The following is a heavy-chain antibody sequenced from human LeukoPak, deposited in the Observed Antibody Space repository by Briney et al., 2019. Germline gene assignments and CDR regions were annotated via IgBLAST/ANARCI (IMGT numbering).Heavy chain of an antibody. D-gene: IGHD1-26*01. V-gene: IGHV3-48*02. Sequence: PGGSLRLSCAASGFTFGSYWVTWVRQAPGKGLEWVSHITASGTAMFYADSVKGRFTISRDNAKNSLYLQMNSLRDEDTAVYYCASSGSYRFDYWGQGTLVTVSS. CDR3: ASSGSYRFDY. J-gene: IGHJ4*02. CDR2: ITASGTAM. CDR1: GFTFGSYW.